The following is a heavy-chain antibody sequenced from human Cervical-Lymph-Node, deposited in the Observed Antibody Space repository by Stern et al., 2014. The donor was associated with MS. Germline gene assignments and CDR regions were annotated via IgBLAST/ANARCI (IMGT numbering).Heavy chain of an antibody. D-gene: IGHD5-24*01. CDR2: IYYSGST. Sequence: QVQLVESGPGLVKPSETLSLTCTVSGGSISGYDCSWIRQPPGKGLEWIGHIYYSGSTNYIPSLKSRVSISIDTPKNQFSLKLSSVTAADPAVYYCARSRDAYSPLAYWGQGALVTVPP. J-gene: IGHJ4*02. CDR1: GGSISGYD. V-gene: IGHV4-59*01. CDR3: ARSRDAYSPLAY.